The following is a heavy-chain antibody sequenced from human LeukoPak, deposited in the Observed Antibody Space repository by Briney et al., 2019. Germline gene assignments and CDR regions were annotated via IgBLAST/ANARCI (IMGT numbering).Heavy chain of an antibody. V-gene: IGHV1-69*13. CDR3: ARSLFGSGSYPGYWFDP. D-gene: IGHD3-10*01. CDR1: GGTFSSYA. CDR2: IIPIFGTA. Sequence: SVKVSCKASGGTFSSYAISWVRQAPGQGLEWMGGIIPIFGTANYAQKFQGRVTITADESTSTAYMELSSLRSEDTAVYYCARSLFGSGSYPGYWFDPWGQGTLVTVSS. J-gene: IGHJ5*02.